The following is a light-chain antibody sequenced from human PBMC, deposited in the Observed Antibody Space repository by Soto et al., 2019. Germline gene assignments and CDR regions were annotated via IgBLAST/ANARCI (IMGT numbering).Light chain of an antibody. J-gene: IGLJ2*01. CDR2: EVS. V-gene: IGLV2-8*01. Sequence: QSVLTQPPSASGSPGQSVTISCTGTSSDVGGYNYVSWYQQHPGKAPKLMIYEVSKRPSGVPDRFSGSKSGNTASLTVSGLQDEDEAYYYCSSYAGSNIVVFGGGTKLTVL. CDR1: SSDVGGYNY. CDR3: SSYAGSNIVV.